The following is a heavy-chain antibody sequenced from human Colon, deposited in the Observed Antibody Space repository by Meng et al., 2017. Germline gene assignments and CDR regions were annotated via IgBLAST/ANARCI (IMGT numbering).Heavy chain of an antibody. CDR1: GFTVSSYY. Sequence: GESLKISCAASGFTVSSYYMSWVRQAPGKGLEWVSVIYSGGSTYYADSVKGRFTISRDNSKNTLYLQMNSLRAEDTAVYYCARAALEMATLSAFDIWGQGTMVTVSS. V-gene: IGHV3-66*02. D-gene: IGHD5-24*01. J-gene: IGHJ3*02. CDR2: IYSGGST. CDR3: ARAALEMATLSAFDI.